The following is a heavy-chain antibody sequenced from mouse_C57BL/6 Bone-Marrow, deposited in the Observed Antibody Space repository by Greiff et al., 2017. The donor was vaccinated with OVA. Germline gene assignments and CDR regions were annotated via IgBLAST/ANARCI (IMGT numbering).Heavy chain of an antibody. Sequence: ESGPGLVKPSQSLSLTCSVTGYSITSGYYWNWIRQFPGNKLEWMGYISYDGSNNYNPSLKNRISITRDTSKNQFFLKLNSVTTEDTATYYCARDRDGYYSDYWGQGTTLTVSS. CDR2: ISYDGSN. J-gene: IGHJ2*01. D-gene: IGHD2-3*01. CDR1: GYSITSGYY. V-gene: IGHV3-6*01. CDR3: ARDRDGYYSDY.